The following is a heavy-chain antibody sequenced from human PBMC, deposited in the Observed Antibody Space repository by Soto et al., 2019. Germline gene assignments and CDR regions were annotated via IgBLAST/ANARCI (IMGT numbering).Heavy chain of an antibody. V-gene: IGHV1-69*01. CDR1: GGTFSSYA. D-gene: IGHD2-15*01. CDR2: IIPIFGTA. J-gene: IGHJ4*02. CDR3: ARVIVRSCSGGSCYFEAFAY. Sequence: QVQLVQSGAEVKKPGSSVKVSCKASGGTFSSYAISWVRQAPGQGLEWMGGIIPIFGTANYAQKFQGRVTITADESTSTAYMELSSLRSEDTAVYYCARVIVRSCSGGSCYFEAFAYWGQGTLVTVSS.